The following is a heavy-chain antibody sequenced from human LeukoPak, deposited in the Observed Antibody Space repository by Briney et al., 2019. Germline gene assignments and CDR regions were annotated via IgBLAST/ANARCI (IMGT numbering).Heavy chain of an antibody. J-gene: IGHJ6*03. Sequence: GGSLRLSCAASGFTFSSYSMNWVRQAPGKGLEWVSYISSSGSTIYYADSVKGRFTISRDNAKNSLYLQMNSLRAEDTAVYYCAREVGSWYSRDYMDVWGKGTTVTVSS. CDR1: GFTFSSYS. D-gene: IGHD6-13*01. CDR2: ISSSGSTI. CDR3: AREVGSWYSRDYMDV. V-gene: IGHV3-48*04.